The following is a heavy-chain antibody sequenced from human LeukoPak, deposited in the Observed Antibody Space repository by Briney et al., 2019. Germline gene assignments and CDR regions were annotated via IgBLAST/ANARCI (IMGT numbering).Heavy chain of an antibody. D-gene: IGHD3-16*01. CDR1: GGSISSSSYY. V-gene: IGHV4-39*01. J-gene: IGHJ4*02. CDR2: IYYSGST. CDR3: ARLLRRLQCPAD. Sequence: PSETLSLTCTVSGGSISSSSYYWGWIRQPPGKGLEWIGSIYYSGSTYYNPSLKSRVTISVDTSKNQFSLKLSPVTAADTAVYYCARLLRRLQCPADWGQGTLVTVSS.